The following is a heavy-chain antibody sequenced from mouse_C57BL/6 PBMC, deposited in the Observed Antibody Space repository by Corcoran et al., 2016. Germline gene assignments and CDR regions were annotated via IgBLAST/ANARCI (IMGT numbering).Heavy chain of an antibody. D-gene: IGHD2-2*01. CDR1: GYTFTDYY. CDR2: INPNNGGT. V-gene: IGHV1-26*01. J-gene: IGHJ4*01. Sequence: EVQLQQSGPELVKPGASVKISCKASGYTFTDYYMNWVKQSHGKSLEWIGDINPNNGGTSYNQKFKGKATLTVDKSSSTAYMELRSLTSEDSAVYYCARWGYGYEGAMDYWGQGTSVTVSS. CDR3: ARWGYGYEGAMDY.